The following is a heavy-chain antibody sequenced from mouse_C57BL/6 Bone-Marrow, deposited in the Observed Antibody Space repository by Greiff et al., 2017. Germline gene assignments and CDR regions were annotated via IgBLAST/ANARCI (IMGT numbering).Heavy chain of an antibody. D-gene: IGHD2-1*01. CDR1: GFNIKDDY. CDR2: IDPENGDT. J-gene: IGHJ4*01. CDR3: TTLASDYVNYYDAMDY. Sequence: EVQLQESGAELVRPGASVKLSCKASGFNIKDDYMHWVKQRPEKGLEWIGWIDPENGDTDYASKFQGKATMTADKSSNTAYLQLRSLTSHDTAVYYCTTLASDYVNYYDAMDYWGQGTSVTVSS. V-gene: IGHV14-4*01.